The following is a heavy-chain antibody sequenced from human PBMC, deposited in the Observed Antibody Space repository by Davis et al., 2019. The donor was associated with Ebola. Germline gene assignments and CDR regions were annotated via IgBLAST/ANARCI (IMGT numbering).Heavy chain of an antibody. CDR2: IYYSGST. CDR3: AVYTVVVTDIRAEYFQH. J-gene: IGHJ1*01. Sequence: MPSETLSLTCAVYGGSFSGYYWSWIRQPPGKGLEWIAYIYYSGSTHYNPSLKSRATISVDTSRNQFSLRLSSVTAADTAVYYCAVYTVVVTDIRAEYFQHWGQGTLATVSS. D-gene: IGHD2-21*02. CDR1: GGSFSGYY. V-gene: IGHV4-59*01.